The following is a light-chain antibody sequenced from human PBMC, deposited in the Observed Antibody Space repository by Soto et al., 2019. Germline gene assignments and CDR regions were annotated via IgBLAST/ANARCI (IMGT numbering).Light chain of an antibody. CDR2: AAS. V-gene: IGKV1-39*01. CDR3: QQSYTTASIT. CDR1: QSISRN. Sequence: DIQMTQSPSSLSGSVGERVTITCRASQSISRNLNWYQHKPGKAPKLLIYAASSLQNGVPSRFSGGGSGTEFTLSISSLQPEDFGTYYCQQSYTTASITFGQGTRLEIK. J-gene: IGKJ5*01.